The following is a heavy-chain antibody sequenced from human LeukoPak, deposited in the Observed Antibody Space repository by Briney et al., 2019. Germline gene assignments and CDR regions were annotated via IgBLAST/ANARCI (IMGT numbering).Heavy chain of an antibody. D-gene: IGHD6-13*01. Sequence: SETLSLTCAVSSYSISSGYYWGWIRQPPGKGLEWIGCIYHSGSTYYNPSLKSRVTISVDTSKNQFSLKLSSVTAADTAVYYCARNLVRSSFDYWGQGTLVTVSS. J-gene: IGHJ4*02. CDR3: ARNLVRSSFDY. CDR2: IYHSGST. V-gene: IGHV4-38-2*01. CDR1: SYSISSGYY.